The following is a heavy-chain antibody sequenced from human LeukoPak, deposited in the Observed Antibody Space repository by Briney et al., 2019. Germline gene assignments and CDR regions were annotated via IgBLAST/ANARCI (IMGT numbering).Heavy chain of an antibody. CDR2: ISWNSGSI. J-gene: IGHJ5*02. CDR3: AKDEFNYYGSGSNNWFDP. CDR1: GFTFDDYA. V-gene: IGHV3-9*01. Sequence: PGRSLRLSCAASGFTFDDYAMHWVRQAPGKGLEWVSGISWNSGSIGYADSVKGRFTISRDNAKNSLYLQMNSLRAEDTALYYCAKDEFNYYGSGSNNWFDPWGQGTLVTVSS. D-gene: IGHD3-10*01.